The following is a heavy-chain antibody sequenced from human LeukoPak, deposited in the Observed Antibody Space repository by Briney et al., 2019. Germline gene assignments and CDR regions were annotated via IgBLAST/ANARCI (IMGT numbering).Heavy chain of an antibody. V-gene: IGHV6-1*01. CDR3: ARDLTVIRAVAGNDAFDI. D-gene: IGHD6-19*01. Sequence: SQTLSLTCAISGDSVSSNGAAWNWIRQSPSRGLEWLGRTYYRSKWYNDYAVSVKSRITINPDTSKNQFSLQLNSVTPEDTAVYYCARDLTVIRAVAGNDAFDIWGQGTMVTVSS. CDR2: TYYRSKWYN. CDR1: GDSVSSNGAA. J-gene: IGHJ3*02.